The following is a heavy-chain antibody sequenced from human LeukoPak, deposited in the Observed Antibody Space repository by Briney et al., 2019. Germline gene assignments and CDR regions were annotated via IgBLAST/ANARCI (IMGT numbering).Heavy chain of an antibody. CDR1: GGSISSGGYS. CDR2: IYHSGST. J-gene: IGHJ4*02. Sequence: SETLSLTCAVSGGSISSGGYSWSWIRQPPGKGLEWIGYIYHSGSTYYNPSHKSRVTISVDKSKNQFSLKLSPVTAADTAVYYCARDAGGFHSGYDAEHEEFDYWGQGTLVTVSS. CDR3: ARDAGGFHSGYDAEHEEFDY. V-gene: IGHV4-30-2*01. D-gene: IGHD5-12*01.